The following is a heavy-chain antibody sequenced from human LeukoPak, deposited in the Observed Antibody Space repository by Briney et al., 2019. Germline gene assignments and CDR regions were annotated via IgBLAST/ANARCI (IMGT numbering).Heavy chain of an antibody. Sequence: GGSLRLSCVASGFTFSSYAMSWVRQAPGKGLEWVSTISAGSNTYYADSVKGRFAISRDNSKNTLYLQMNSLRVEDTAVYYCVQEGPRGLAFDIWGQGTKVTVSS. CDR1: GFTFSSYA. V-gene: IGHV3-23*01. CDR2: ISAGSNT. CDR3: VQEGPRGLAFDI. J-gene: IGHJ3*02.